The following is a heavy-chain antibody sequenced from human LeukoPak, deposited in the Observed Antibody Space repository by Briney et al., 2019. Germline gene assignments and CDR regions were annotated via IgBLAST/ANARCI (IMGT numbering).Heavy chain of an antibody. CDR3: ATIKVRANNYDTDGFEY. V-gene: IGHV3-33*03. D-gene: IGHD3-10*01. CDR2: IWSDGSNK. J-gene: IGHJ4*02. CDR1: GFSFSTYG. Sequence: GGSLRLSCPTSGFSFSTYGMHWVRQAPGKGLEWVAVIWSDGSNKYYADSVKGRFTISRDNAKNSLYLQMNSLRAEDTAVYYCATIKVRANNYDTDGFEYWGQGTLVTVSS.